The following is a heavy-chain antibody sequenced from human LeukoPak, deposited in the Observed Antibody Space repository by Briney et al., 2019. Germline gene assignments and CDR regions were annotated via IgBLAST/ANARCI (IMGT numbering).Heavy chain of an antibody. Sequence: SGTLSLTCAVYGGSFSGYYWSWISQLPGKGLEWIGEINHSGSTNYNPSLKSRVTISVDTSKNQFSLKLSSVTAADTAVYYCARVRLRIVVTDAFDIWGQGTMVTVSS. CDR1: GGSFSGYY. V-gene: IGHV4-34*01. J-gene: IGHJ3*02. CDR3: ARVRLRIVVTDAFDI. D-gene: IGHD3-22*01. CDR2: INHSGST.